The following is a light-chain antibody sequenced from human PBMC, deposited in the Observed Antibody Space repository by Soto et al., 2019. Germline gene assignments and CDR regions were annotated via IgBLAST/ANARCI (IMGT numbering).Light chain of an antibody. CDR3: QSYDSGLSGYVV. J-gene: IGLJ2*01. CDR2: GNS. CDR1: SSNIGAGYD. Sequence: QSVLTQPPSVSGAPGQRVTISCTGSSSNIGAGYDVHWYQQLPGTAPKLLICGNSNRPSGVPDRFSGSKSGTSASLAITGLQAEDEADYFCQSYDSGLSGYVVFGGGTKLTVL. V-gene: IGLV1-40*01.